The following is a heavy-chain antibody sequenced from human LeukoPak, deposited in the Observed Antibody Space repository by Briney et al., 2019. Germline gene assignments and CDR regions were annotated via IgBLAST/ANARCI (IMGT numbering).Heavy chain of an antibody. Sequence: SETLSLTCAVYGGSISSYYWSWIRQPAGKGLEWIGRLHTSGSTNYNPSLKSRVTMSVDTSKNQFSLKVSSVTAADTAVYYCARDRSIYGSDHDAFDIWGQGTMVTVSS. J-gene: IGHJ3*02. D-gene: IGHD5-18*01. CDR2: LHTSGST. V-gene: IGHV4-59*10. CDR1: GGSISSYY. CDR3: ARDRSIYGSDHDAFDI.